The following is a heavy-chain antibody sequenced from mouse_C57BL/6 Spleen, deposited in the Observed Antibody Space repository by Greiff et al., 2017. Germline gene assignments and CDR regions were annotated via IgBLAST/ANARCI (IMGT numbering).Heavy chain of an antibody. D-gene: IGHD2-4*01. J-gene: IGHJ4*01. V-gene: IGHV1-55*01. Sequence: QVQLQQPGAELVKPGASVKMSCKASGYTFTSYWITWVKQRPGQGLEWIGDIYPGSGSTNYNEKFKSKATLTVDPSSSTAYMQLSSLPSEDSAVYYCARKGNYDDYAMDYWGQGTSVTVSS. CDR2: IYPGSGST. CDR1: GYTFTSYW. CDR3: ARKGNYDDYAMDY.